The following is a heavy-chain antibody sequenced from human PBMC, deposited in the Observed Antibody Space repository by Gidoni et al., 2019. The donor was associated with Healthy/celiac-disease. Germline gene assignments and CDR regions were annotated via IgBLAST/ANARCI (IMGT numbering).Heavy chain of an antibody. CDR3: TTHMITMIVVVTVSLDY. J-gene: IGHJ4*02. Sequence: EVQLVESGGGLVKPGGSLRLSCAASGFTFSNAWMRWVRHAPGNGLELVGRIKSKTDGGTTDYAAPVKGRFTISRDDSKNTLYLQMNSLKTEDTSVYYCTTHMITMIVVVTVSLDYWGQGTLVTVSS. CDR2: IKSKTDGGTT. V-gene: IGHV3-15*01. D-gene: IGHD3-22*01. CDR1: GFTFSNAW.